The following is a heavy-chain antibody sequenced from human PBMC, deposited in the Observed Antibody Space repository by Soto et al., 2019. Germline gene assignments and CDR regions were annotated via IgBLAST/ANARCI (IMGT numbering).Heavy chain of an antibody. J-gene: IGHJ4*02. Sequence: SETLSLTCTVSGGSISSSSYYWGWIRQPPGKGLEWIGSIYYSGSTYYNPSLKSRVTISVDTSKNQFSLKLSSVTAADTAVYYGRVWLVFRIFDYWGQGTLVTVSS. V-gene: IGHV4-39*01. D-gene: IGHD3-3*01. CDR1: GGSISSSSYY. CDR2: IYYSGST. CDR3: RVWLVFRIFDY.